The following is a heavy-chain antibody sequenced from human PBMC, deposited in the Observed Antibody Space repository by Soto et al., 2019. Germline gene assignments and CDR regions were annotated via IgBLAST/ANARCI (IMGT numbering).Heavy chain of an antibody. CDR3: AKDGHYDFWSGYYAYFDY. D-gene: IGHD3-3*01. V-gene: IGHV3-23*01. CDR1: GFTFSSYA. CDR2: ISGSGGST. Sequence: EVQLLESGGGLVQPGGSLRLSCAASGFTFSSYAMSWVHQAPGKGLEWVSGISGSGGSTYYADSVKGRFTISRDNSKNTLYLQMNSLRAEDTAVYYCAKDGHYDFWSGYYAYFDYWGQGTLVTVSS. J-gene: IGHJ4*02.